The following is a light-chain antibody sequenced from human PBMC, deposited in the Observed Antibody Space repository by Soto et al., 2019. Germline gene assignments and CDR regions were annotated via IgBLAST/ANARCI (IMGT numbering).Light chain of an antibody. CDR3: SSYTSSSTYNYV. CDR2: DVG. V-gene: IGLV2-14*01. Sequence: QSVLTQPASVSGSPGQSITISCTGTSSDVGGYNYVSWYQQHPGKAPKLMIYDVGNRPSGVSNRFSGSKSGNTASLTISGLQAEDEADYYCSSYTSSSTYNYVFGTGTKVTV. CDR1: SSDVGGYNY. J-gene: IGLJ1*01.